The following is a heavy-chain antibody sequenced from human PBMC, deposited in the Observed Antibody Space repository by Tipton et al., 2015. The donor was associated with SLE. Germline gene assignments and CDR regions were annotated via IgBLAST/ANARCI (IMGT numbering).Heavy chain of an antibody. CDR3: ARDPAARRGMDV. CDR1: GGSISSSSYY. V-gene: IGHV4-39*07. D-gene: IGHD6-6*01. Sequence: TLSLTCTVSGGSISSSSYYWGWIRQPPGKGLEWIGSIYYSGSTYYNPSLKSRVTISVDTSKNQFSLKLSSVTAADTAVYYCARDPAARRGMDVWGQGTTATVSS. CDR2: IYYSGST. J-gene: IGHJ6*02.